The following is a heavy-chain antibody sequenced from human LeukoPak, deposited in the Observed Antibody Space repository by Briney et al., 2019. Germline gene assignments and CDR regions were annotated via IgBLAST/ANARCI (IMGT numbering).Heavy chain of an antibody. CDR1: GYTFSSYA. CDR3: AKTGVDGGPVEY. V-gene: IGHV3-23*01. J-gene: IGHJ4*02. CDR2: ISGSGGRT. D-gene: IGHD3-10*01. Sequence: GGSLRLSCAASGYTFSSYAMSWVRQAPGKGLEGVSSISGSGGRTYYPDSVTGRFTISRDNAKNTLYLQMNIIRVDDAAVDYCAKTGVDGGPVEYWGQGILVTVSS.